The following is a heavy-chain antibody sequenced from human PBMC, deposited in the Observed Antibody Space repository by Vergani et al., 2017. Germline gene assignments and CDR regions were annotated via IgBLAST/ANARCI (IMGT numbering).Heavy chain of an antibody. CDR2: LSTTGGATHA. Sequence: QLHLQESGPGLVKPSETLSLTCHVFGVSVTDYNCNWIRQAPGKGLEWIGSLSTTGGATHANHNPSLKSRVSISVDTSKSQFSLRLTSVTAADSAISYGAGDGHSWQREDRWGQGLLVSVSS. CDR3: AGDGHSWQREDR. J-gene: IGHJ5*02. V-gene: IGHV4-59*02. D-gene: IGHD6-13*01. CDR1: GVSVTDYN.